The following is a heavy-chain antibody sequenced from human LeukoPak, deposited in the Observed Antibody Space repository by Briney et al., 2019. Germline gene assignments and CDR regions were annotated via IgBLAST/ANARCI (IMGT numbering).Heavy chain of an antibody. CDR1: GYIFSGYY. J-gene: IGHJ6*03. CDR2: INPNSGDT. Sequence: ASVKVSCKASGYIFSGYYMHWLRQAPGQGLEWMGWINPNSGDTDYAQKFQGRVAMTRDTSISTAYVELSSLTSDDTAVYYCARDWRGYYYYLDVWGKGTTVTVSS. CDR3: ARDWRGYYYYLDV. V-gene: IGHV1-2*02. D-gene: IGHD3-10*01.